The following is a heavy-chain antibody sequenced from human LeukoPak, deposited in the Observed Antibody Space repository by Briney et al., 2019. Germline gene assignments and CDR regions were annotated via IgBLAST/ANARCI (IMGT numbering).Heavy chain of an antibody. CDR1: GFTFSSYW. CDR2: IKQDGSEK. V-gene: IGHV3-7*01. D-gene: IGHD3-10*01. J-gene: IGHJ4*02. CDR3: ARDTHYGSGSYVRDY. Sequence: GGSLRLSCAASGFTFSSYWMSWVRQAPGKGLEWVANIKQDGSEKYYVDSVKGRFTISRDNAKNSLYLQMNSLRAEDTAVYYCARDTHYGSGSYVRDYWGQGTLVTVSS.